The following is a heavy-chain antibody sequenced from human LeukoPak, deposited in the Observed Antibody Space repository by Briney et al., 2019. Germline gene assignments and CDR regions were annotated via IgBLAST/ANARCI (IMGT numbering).Heavy chain of an antibody. CDR1: GGSISSYY. J-gene: IGHJ1*01. Sequence: PSETLSLTCTVSGGSISSYYWSLIRQPAGKGLEWIGRIYTSGSTNYNPSLKSRVTMSVDTSKNQFSLKLSSVTAADTAVYYCARELYCSSTSCPSQHWGQGTLVTVSS. CDR2: IYTSGST. CDR3: ARELYCSSTSCPSQH. V-gene: IGHV4-4*07. D-gene: IGHD2-2*01.